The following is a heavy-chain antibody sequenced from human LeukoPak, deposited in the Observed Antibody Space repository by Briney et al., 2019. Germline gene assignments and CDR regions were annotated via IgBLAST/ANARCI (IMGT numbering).Heavy chain of an antibody. CDR3: ARDFRSYYGSGICAFHI. CDR1: GFSFSIYW. J-gene: IGHJ3*02. D-gene: IGHD3-10*01. CDR2: IKQDGSEK. Sequence: GASLRLSCAASGFSFSIYWMSWVRQAPGKGLEWVANIKQDGSEKFYVDPVKGRFTISRDNAKPSLCLQMNSLRAEDTAVYYCARDFRSYYGSGICAFHIWRQGTMVTVCS. V-gene: IGHV3-7*01.